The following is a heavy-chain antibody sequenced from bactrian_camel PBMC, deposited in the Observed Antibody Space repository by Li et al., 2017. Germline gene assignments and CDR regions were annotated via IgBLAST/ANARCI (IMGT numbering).Heavy chain of an antibody. CDR2: IYGGGSNT. CDR3: AADTRRTIGCTSVYGANRPGY. D-gene: IGHD5*01. J-gene: IGHJ4*01. CDR1: GYTYSSGC. V-gene: IGHV3S6*01. Sequence: HVQLVESGGGSVQAGGSLTLSCVASGYTYSSGCMGWFRQAPGKEREAVASIYGGGSNTHYSDSVKSRFTISQDNAKNTVYLRMNSLKPQDTAMYYCAADTRRTIGCTSVYGANRPGYWGQGTQVTVS.